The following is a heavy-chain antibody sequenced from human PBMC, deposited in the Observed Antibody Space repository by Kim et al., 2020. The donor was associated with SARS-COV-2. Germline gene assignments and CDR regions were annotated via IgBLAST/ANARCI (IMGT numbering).Heavy chain of an antibody. CDR3: ARSVDYYASRIFDALDI. V-gene: IGHV4-59*01. CDR1: GASISNYH. Sequence: SETLSLTCTVSGASISNYHWSWIRQSPGKGLEWIAFKYYSGSTKYNPSLKSRVTISVDTSKSQFSLRLSSVTTADTAVYYCARSVDYYASRIFDALDIWGQGTVVTVSS. J-gene: IGHJ3*02. CDR2: KYYSGST. D-gene: IGHD3-22*01.